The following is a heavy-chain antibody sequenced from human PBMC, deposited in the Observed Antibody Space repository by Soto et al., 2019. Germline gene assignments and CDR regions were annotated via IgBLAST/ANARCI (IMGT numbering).Heavy chain of an antibody. Sequence: PGGPLRPSCKAFGSILSIYGMNWVRQSPGKGWVWVARINGDGTTTYVDSVKGRCTISRDNAKNMVYLEMNSLRAEDTAVYYCGRGSGPRGRPYWGQGILVTVSS. V-gene: IGHV3-74*03. D-gene: IGHD6-25*01. J-gene: IGHJ4*02. CDR2: INGDGTT. CDR3: GRGSGPRGRPY. CDR1: GSILSIYG.